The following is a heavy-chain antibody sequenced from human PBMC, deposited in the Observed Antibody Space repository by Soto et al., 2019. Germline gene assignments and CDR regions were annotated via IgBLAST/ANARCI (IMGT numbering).Heavy chain of an antibody. J-gene: IGHJ6*02. CDR1: GGSIVNYY. Sequence: PSETLSLTCTVSGGSIVNYYWSWIRQPPGKGLEWIGYIYDDGSTDYNPSVKSRVSILVDTSKNHFSLKMNSVTAADTAVYYCAGQDGFYYYYGMDVWGQGTTVTVSS. CDR2: IYDDGST. V-gene: IGHV4-59*01. CDR3: AGQDGFYYYYGMDV. D-gene: IGHD2-15*01.